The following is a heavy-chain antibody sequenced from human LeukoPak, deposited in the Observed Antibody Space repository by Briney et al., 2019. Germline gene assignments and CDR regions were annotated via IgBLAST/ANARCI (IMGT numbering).Heavy chain of an antibody. D-gene: IGHD1-26*01. Sequence: PGGSLRLSCAASGFTFSSYDMHWVRQATGKGLEWVSAIGTAGDTYYPGSVKGRFTISRENAKNSLYLQMNSLRAGDTAVYYCARAPASYGYDYYYYMDVWGKGTTVTVSS. J-gene: IGHJ6*03. CDR1: GFTFSSYD. CDR3: ARAPASYGYDYYYYMDV. V-gene: IGHV3-13*01. CDR2: IGTAGDT.